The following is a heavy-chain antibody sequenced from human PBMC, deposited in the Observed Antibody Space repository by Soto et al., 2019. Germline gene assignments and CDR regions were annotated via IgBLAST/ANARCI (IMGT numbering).Heavy chain of an antibody. D-gene: IGHD2-21*01. V-gene: IGHV3-74*01. CDR2: INSDGSTI. J-gene: IGHJ1*01. Sequence: PEWSLRLTCAASGFTLGPFWMHRVRQAPGKGLVWLSHINSDGSTIVYADSVKGRFTISRDNSRNRLYLQINSLRAEDTAVYFCAKVNSDWATAAFDMWCQGNILTISS. CDR3: AKVNSDWATAAFDM. CDR1: GFTLGPFW.